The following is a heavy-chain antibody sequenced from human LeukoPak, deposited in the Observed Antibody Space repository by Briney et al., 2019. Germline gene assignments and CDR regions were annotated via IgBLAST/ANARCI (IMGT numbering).Heavy chain of an antibody. CDR1: GCTFSRNT. CDR2: IREDGSGK. CDR3: AGGWSYPPY. D-gene: IGHD1-26*01. Sequence: PGGSLRLSCAVSGFTASGCTFSRNTMSWVRQAPGKGLDWVASIREDGSGKYYVDSVKGRFTISRDNAKNSLYLQMDSLRDEDTAVYFCAGGWSYPPYWGQGTLVTVSS. J-gene: IGHJ4*02. V-gene: IGHV3-7*04.